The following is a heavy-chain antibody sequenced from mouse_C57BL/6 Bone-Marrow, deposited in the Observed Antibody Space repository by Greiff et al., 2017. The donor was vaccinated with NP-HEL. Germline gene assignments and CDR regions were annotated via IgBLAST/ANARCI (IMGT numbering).Heavy chain of an antibody. J-gene: IGHJ3*01. CDR2: IDPSDSAT. Sequence: QVQLQQSGAELVRPGSSVKLSCKASGYTFTSYWMHWVKQRPIQGLEWIGNIDPSDSATHYNQKFKDKATLTVDKSSSTAYMQLSSLTSEDSAVYECARGYYGSSPFAYGGQGTLVTVSA. D-gene: IGHD1-1*01. CDR3: ARGYYGSSPFAY. CDR1: GYTFTSYW. V-gene: IGHV1-52*01.